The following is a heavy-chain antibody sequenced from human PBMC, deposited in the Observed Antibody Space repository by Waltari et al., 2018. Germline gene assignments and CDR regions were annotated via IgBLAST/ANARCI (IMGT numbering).Heavy chain of an antibody. CDR3: ARRYCRGGSCYQWFDY. Sequence: EVQLLESGGGLVQPGGSLRLSCTAYGFTFNNYDIWVRQASGKGVGGVSAISGGGDITKYADCVKGRFTISRDNSQNTLYRQMNSLRAEDTAVYYCARRYCRGGSCYQWFDYWGQGTLVTVSS. V-gene: IGHV3-23*01. CDR1: GFTFNNYD. D-gene: IGHD2-15*01. J-gene: IGHJ4*02. CDR2: ISGGGDIT.